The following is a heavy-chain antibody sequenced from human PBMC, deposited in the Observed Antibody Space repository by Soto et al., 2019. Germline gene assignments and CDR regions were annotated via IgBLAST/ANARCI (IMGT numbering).Heavy chain of an antibody. CDR2: IYPDDSDT. Sequence: LGESLQISVTASGYHFNGYWIGWVRQMPGKGLEWMRIIYPDDSDTRYSPSFEGQVTISAATSISNAYLQWKSLKASDTAIYYCVQTTTGDSWGQGTQVTVSS. D-gene: IGHD4-17*01. V-gene: IGHV5-51*01. J-gene: IGHJ5*01. CDR3: VQTTTGDS. CDR1: GYHFNGYW.